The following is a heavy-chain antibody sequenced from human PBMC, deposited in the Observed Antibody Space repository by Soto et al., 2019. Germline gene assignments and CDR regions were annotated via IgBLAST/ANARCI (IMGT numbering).Heavy chain of an antibody. Sequence: QVQLVQSGAEVKKPWASVKVSCKASGYTFTSYDINWVRQATGQGLEWMGWMNPNSGNTGNAQKFQGRVTMTRNNSISTADMELSSLRSADTAVYYCARGASRTSREWRGYYGMDVWGQGTTVTVSS. J-gene: IGHJ6*02. CDR1: GYTFTSYD. CDR2: MNPNSGNT. D-gene: IGHD2-2*01. V-gene: IGHV1-8*01. CDR3: ARGASRTSREWRGYYGMDV.